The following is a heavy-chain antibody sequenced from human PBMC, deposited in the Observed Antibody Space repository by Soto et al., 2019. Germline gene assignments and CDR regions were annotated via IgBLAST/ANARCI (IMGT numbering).Heavy chain of an antibody. D-gene: IGHD3-10*01. Sequence: SETLSLTCTVSGGSINSYYWSWIRQPPGKGLEWIGYISHSGTTSYNPSLKSRLTISVNTSKDQFSLKLRSVTAADTAVYYCARGTRATQYYFYFYGMDVWGQGTTVTVSS. CDR2: ISHSGTT. J-gene: IGHJ6*02. CDR1: GGSINSYY. CDR3: ARGTRATQYYFYFYGMDV. V-gene: IGHV4-59*01.